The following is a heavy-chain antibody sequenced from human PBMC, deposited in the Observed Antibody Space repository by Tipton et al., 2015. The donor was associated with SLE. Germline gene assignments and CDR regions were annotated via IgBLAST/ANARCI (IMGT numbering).Heavy chain of an antibody. CDR3: ARGEYSSSSNAFDI. CDR2: INHSGST. J-gene: IGHJ3*02. D-gene: IGHD6-6*01. V-gene: IGHV4-34*01. Sequence: TLSLTCAVYGGSFSGYYWSWIRQPPGKGLEWIGEINHSGSTNYNPSLNSRVTISVDTSKNQFSLKLSSVTASDTAVYYCARGEYSSSSNAFDIWGQGSMVTVSS. CDR1: GGSFSGYY.